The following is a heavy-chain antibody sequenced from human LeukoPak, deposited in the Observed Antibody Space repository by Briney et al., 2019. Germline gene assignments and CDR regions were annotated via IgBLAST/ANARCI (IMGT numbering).Heavy chain of an antibody. Sequence: PGGSLRLSCAASGFTFDDYAMHWVRQAPGKGLEWVSSITSNTRYIFYADSVKGRFTISRDNAKNSLYLQMNSLRAEDTAVYYCARDHRGIFSPFDYWGQGTLVTVSS. J-gene: IGHJ4*02. CDR1: GFTFDDYA. V-gene: IGHV3-21*01. CDR3: ARDHRGIFSPFDY. CDR2: ITSNTRYI.